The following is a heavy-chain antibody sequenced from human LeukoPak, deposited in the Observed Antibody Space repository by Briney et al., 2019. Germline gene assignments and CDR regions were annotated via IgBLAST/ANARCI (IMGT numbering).Heavy chain of an antibody. CDR1: GFTLSSYA. D-gene: IGHD6-25*01. V-gene: IGHV3-23*01. J-gene: IGHJ4*02. Sequence: GGSLRLSCAASGFTLSSYAMSWVRQAPGKGLEGVSSISGSGGSTYYADSVKGRFTISRDNSKNTLYLQMNSLRAEDTAVYYCAKRTIPAAPFDYWGQGTLVTVSS. CDR3: AKRTIPAAPFDY. CDR2: ISGSGGST.